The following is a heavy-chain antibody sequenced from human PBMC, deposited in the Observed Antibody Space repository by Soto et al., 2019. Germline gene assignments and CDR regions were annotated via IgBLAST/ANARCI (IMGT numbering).Heavy chain of an antibody. CDR1: GSTFSTNA. CDR3: ARGLTLFGVALLDS. Sequence: QAQLVESGGGVVQPGRSLRLPCAASGSTFSTNAMHWVRQAPGKGLEWVAVISYDGNTKYYTDSVKGRFTISRDNSKNTFYLQMNSLRGEDTAVYYCARGLTLFGVALLDSWGQGTLVTVSS. CDR2: ISYDGNTK. D-gene: IGHD3-3*01. V-gene: IGHV3-30*03. J-gene: IGHJ5*01.